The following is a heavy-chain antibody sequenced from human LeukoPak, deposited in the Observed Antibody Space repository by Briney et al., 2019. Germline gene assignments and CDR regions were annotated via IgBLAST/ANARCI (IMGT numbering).Heavy chain of an antibody. D-gene: IGHD6-13*01. CDR3: ARAPGIAASRLDY. CDR1: GGSISSYY. Sequence: SETLSLTCTVSGGSISSYYWSWIRQPPGKGLEWIGYIYYSGSTNYNPSLKSRVTISVDTSKNQFSLKLSSVTAADTAVYYCARAPGIAASRLDYWGQGTLVTVSS. J-gene: IGHJ4*02. V-gene: IGHV4-59*12. CDR2: IYYSGST.